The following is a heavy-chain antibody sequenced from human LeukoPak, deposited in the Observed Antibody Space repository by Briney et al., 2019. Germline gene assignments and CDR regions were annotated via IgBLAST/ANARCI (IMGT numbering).Heavy chain of an antibody. J-gene: IGHJ1*01. CDR3: ARVVESGGALDFQH. V-gene: IGHV4-4*02. CDR1: VGSISSRNW. CDR2: IYPSGRT. D-gene: IGHD1-26*01. Sequence: SGTLSLACAVSVGSISSRNWWSWVRQPPGKGLEWIGEIYPSGRTNYNPSLKSRVTISVDKSRNQLSVKLSSVTAADTAVYYCARVVESGGALDFQHRGQGTLVTVSS.